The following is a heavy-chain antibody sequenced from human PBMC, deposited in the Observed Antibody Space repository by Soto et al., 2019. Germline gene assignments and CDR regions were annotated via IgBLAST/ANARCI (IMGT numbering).Heavy chain of an antibody. CDR3: AREVTVASYSFDF. J-gene: IGHJ4*02. D-gene: IGHD5-12*01. Sequence: SVKVSCKASGGTFNNYALSWVRQAPGQGLEWMGGIIPIFNSANYAQKFQGRVTITADDSTSTAYMELCSLRPDDTAVYYCAREVTVASYSFDFWGQGTLVTVSS. CDR2: IIPIFNSA. CDR1: GGTFNNYA. V-gene: IGHV1-69*13.